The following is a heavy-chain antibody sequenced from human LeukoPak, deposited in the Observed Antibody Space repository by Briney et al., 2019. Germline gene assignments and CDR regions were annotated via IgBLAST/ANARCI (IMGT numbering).Heavy chain of an antibody. CDR3: ARDLTLSVIPTFFDC. D-gene: IGHD3-22*01. V-gene: IGHV1-18*01. Sequence: GASVKVSCKASGYTFTSYGISWVRQAPGQGLEWMGWISAYNGNTNYAQKLQGRVTMTTDTSTSTAYMELRSLRSDDTAVYYCARDLTLSVIPTFFDCWGQGTLVTVSS. CDR2: ISAYNGNT. CDR1: GYTFTSYG. J-gene: IGHJ4*02.